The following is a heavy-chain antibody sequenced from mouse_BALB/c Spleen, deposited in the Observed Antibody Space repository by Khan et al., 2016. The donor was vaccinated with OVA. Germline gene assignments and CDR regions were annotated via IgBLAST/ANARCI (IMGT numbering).Heavy chain of an antibody. CDR1: GYTFTDFA. CDR3: VRVSGRLRLAY. V-gene: IGHV1S137*01. Sequence: QVQLKQSGTELVRPGVSVKISCKGSGYTFTDFAMHWVKQSHAKSLEWIGVISTYYGHATYNQKFQDKSTMTVDKSSRTAYMELARLTSEDSAIYYCVRVSGRLRLAYWGQGTLVTVSA. CDR2: ISTYYGHA. D-gene: IGHD1-3*01. J-gene: IGHJ3*01.